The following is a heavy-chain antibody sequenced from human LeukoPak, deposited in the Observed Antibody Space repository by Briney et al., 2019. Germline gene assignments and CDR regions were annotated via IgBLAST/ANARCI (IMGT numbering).Heavy chain of an antibody. CDR1: GFTFSNAW. Sequence: GGSLRLSCAASGFTFSNAWMSWVRQAPGKGLEWVGRIKTKSEGGTTDYAAPAKGRFTISRDDSKNALFLQMDSLKSDDTAMYYCTTEFKELGSFFYFYYMDVWGTGTTVTISS. CDR3: TTEFKELGSFFYFYYMDV. CDR2: IKTKSEGGTT. J-gene: IGHJ6*03. D-gene: IGHD3-10*01. V-gene: IGHV3-15*01.